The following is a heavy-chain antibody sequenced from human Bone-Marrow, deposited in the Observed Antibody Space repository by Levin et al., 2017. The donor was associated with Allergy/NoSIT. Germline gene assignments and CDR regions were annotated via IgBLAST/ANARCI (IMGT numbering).Heavy chain of an antibody. CDR2: ISSSGSTI. V-gene: IGHV3-11*01. Sequence: GGSLRLSCAASGFTFSDYYMSWIRQAPGKGLEWVSYISSSGSTIYYADSVKGRFTISRAKAKHSLYLQMNSLRAEDTAVYYCARVTGTTGGNWFDPWGQGTLVTVSS. CDR1: GFTFSDYY. CDR3: ARVTGTTGGNWFDP. J-gene: IGHJ5*02. D-gene: IGHD1-20*01.